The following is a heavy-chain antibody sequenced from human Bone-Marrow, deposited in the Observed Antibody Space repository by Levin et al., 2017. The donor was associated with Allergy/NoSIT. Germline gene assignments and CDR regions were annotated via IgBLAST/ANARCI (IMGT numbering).Heavy chain of an antibody. J-gene: IGHJ4*02. D-gene: IGHD3-10*01. V-gene: IGHV3-30*04. CDR1: GFGFRTYP. CDR2: ISYDGSNK. Sequence: GGSLRLSCSASGFGFRTYPMDWVRRAPGKGLQWVTTISYDGSNKEYADSVKGRFTISRDNSERTLYLQMNSLRVEDTGVYYCARVDPTGSYDYWGQGTLVTVST. CDR3: ARVDPTGSYDY.